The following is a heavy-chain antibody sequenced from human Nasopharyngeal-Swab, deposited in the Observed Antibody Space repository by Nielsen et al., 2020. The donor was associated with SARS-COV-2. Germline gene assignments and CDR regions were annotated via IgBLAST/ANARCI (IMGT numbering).Heavy chain of an antibody. J-gene: IGHJ4*02. D-gene: IGHD4/OR15-4a*01. CDR2: IGDKDHNYAT. V-gene: IGHV3-73*01. CDR1: GFIFSGSA. Sequence: LKISCAASGFIFSGSAMHWVRQASGKGLEWVGRIGDKDHNYATTYGAAVKGRFTISRDDSKNTAFLQMDSLKTEDTALYYCTTDYYFDYWGQGTLVSVSS. CDR3: TTDYYFDY.